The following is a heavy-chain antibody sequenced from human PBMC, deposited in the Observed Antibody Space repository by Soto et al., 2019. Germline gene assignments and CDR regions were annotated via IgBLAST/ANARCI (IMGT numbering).Heavy chain of an antibody. CDR3: ARDGAHCSGGTCYSVWFDP. Sequence: SETLSLTCTVSGASISTYYWSWIRQPAGKGLEWIGRLYTSGTTNYNPSLKSRVTMSVDTSKNQFSLKLGSVTAADTAVYSCARDGAHCSGGTCYSVWFDPWGPGTLVTVSS. J-gene: IGHJ5*02. D-gene: IGHD2-15*01. CDR1: GASISTYY. CDR2: LYTSGTT. V-gene: IGHV4-4*07.